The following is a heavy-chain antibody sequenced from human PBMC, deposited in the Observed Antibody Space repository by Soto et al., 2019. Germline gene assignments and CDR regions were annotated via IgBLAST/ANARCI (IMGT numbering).Heavy chain of an antibody. V-gene: IGHV4-4*02. CDR2: IYHNGVT. J-gene: IGHJ6*02. Sequence: SETLSLTCAVSGVPIRSENWWTWVRQPPGKGLEWIAEIYHNGVTNYNPSLNSRVTISVDKSKNQFSLKLTSVTAADTADYYCARTSYYDSTGYYNMDVWGQGTTVTAP. CDR3: ARTSYYDSTGYYNMDV. D-gene: IGHD3-22*01. CDR1: GVPIRSENW.